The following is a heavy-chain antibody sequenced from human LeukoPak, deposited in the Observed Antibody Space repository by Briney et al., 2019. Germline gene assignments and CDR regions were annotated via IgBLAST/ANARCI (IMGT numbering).Heavy chain of an antibody. CDR2: INHDGNEK. D-gene: IGHD6-13*01. CDR1: GFTVSSNY. CDR3: ARIEAAEDY. Sequence: GGSLRLSCAASGFTVSSNYMSWVRQAPGKGLEWVANINHDGNEKHYVDSVKGRFTMSRDNAKNSLYLQMNGLRAEDTAVYYCARIEAAEDYWGQGTLVTVSS. J-gene: IGHJ4*02. V-gene: IGHV3-7*04.